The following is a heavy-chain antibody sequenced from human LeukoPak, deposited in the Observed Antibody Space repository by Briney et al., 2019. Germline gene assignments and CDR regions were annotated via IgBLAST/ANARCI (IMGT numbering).Heavy chain of an antibody. CDR3: ARDRDDGGFEY. CDR1: VFTLSNYW. Sequence: GGSLRLSCAASVFTLSNYWMSCVRHAPEKGLEWVSNIKQDGSVKQYVDSMKGRFTISRDNAKNSLYLQMHSLRAEDTAVYYCARDRDDGGFEYWGQGTLVTVSS. D-gene: IGHD4-23*01. V-gene: IGHV3-7*01. CDR2: IKQDGSVK. J-gene: IGHJ4*02.